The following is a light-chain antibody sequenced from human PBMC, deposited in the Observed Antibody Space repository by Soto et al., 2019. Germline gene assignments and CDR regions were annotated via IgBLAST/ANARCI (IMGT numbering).Light chain of an antibody. V-gene: IGLV6-57*04. CDR1: SGSIANNY. CDR2: ENK. J-gene: IGLJ2*01. CDR3: QSYDADFVI. Sequence: NFMLTQPHSVSEAPGKTVTISCTRSSGSIANNYVQCYQQRPGSAPTTVIYENKLRPSGGPGRFSGSTDASSNSASLTISGLQTEDEADYYCQSYDADFVIFGGGTTLTVL.